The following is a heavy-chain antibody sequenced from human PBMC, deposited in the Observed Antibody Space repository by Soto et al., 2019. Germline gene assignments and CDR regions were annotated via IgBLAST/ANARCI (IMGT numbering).Heavy chain of an antibody. V-gene: IGHV4-30-2*01. CDR1: GASISSGGSS. J-gene: IGHJ5*02. CDR2: FYHTGST. Sequence: QLQLQESGSGLVKPSQTLSLTCAVSGASISSGGSSWSWIRQPPGKGREWIGYFYHTGSTYYNPCLKSRVTISVDMSKNPFSLKLTSVTAADTAVYYCVRDSGSKFGELHWFDPWGQGTLVTVSS. D-gene: IGHD3-10*01. CDR3: VRDSGSKFGELHWFDP.